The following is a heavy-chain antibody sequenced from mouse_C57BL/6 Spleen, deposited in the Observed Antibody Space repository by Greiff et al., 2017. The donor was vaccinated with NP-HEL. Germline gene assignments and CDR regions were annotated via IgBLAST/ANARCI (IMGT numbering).Heavy chain of an antibody. V-gene: IGHV1-80*01. D-gene: IGHD1-1*01. J-gene: IGHJ2*01. Sequence: VQLQQSGAELVKPGASVKISCKASGYAFSSYWMNWVKQRPGKGLEWIGQIYPGDGDTNYNGKFKGKATLTADKSSSTAYMQLSSLTSEDSAVYFWARGVITTVVFDYWGQGTTLTVSS. CDR1: GYAFSSYW. CDR3: ARGVITTVVFDY. CDR2: IYPGDGDT.